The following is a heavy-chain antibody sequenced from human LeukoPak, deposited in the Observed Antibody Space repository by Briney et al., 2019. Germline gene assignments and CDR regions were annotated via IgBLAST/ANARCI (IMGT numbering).Heavy chain of an antibody. CDR2: ISGSGGST. CDR1: GFTFSSYA. D-gene: IGHD3-9*01. Sequence: GGSLSLSFAASGFTFSSYAMSWVRPAPGKGLEWVSAISGSGGSTFYADSVKGRFTISRDNSKNTLYLQMNSLRAEDTAVYYCAKDQGGYDILTGYYIPMAPFDYWGQGTLVTVSS. CDR3: AKDQGGYDILTGYYIPMAPFDY. J-gene: IGHJ4*02. V-gene: IGHV3-23*01.